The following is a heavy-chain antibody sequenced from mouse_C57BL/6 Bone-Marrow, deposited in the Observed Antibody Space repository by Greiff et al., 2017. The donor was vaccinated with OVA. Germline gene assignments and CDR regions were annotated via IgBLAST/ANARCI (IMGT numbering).Heavy chain of an antibody. CDR3: ARGDYGILCYWYFEV. J-gene: IGHJ1*03. CDR1: GFTFSDAW. CDR2: IRHKANSHAS. Sequence: EVKVVESGGGLVQPGGSMKLSCAASGFTFSDAWMDWVRQSPEKGLEWVAEIRHKANSHASNYAVTVKGRFTITRDDSNSSVYLQMNSLRAEDTGIYYCARGDYGILCYWYFEVWGTGTTVTVSS. V-gene: IGHV6-6*01. D-gene: IGHD1-1*01.